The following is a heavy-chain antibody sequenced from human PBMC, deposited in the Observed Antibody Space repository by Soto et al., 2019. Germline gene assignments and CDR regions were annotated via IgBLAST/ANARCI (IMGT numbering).Heavy chain of an antibody. D-gene: IGHD4-17*01. CDR1: GFTFSSYW. J-gene: IGHJ3*02. Sequence: EVQLVESGGGLVQPGGSLRLSCAASGFTFSSYWMHWVRQAPGKGLVWVSRINSDGSSTSYADSVKGRFTISRDNAKNTLYLQMNSLRAEDTAVYYCARDIIGYGDYFGFAFDIWGQGTMVTVSS. V-gene: IGHV3-74*01. CDR2: INSDGSST. CDR3: ARDIIGYGDYFGFAFDI.